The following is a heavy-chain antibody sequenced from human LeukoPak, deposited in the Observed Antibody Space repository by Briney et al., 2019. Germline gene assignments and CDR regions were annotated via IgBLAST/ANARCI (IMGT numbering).Heavy chain of an antibody. CDR2: ISAYNGNT. V-gene: IGHV1-18*01. Sequence: KVSCKASGYTFTSYGISWVRRAPGQGLEWMGWISAYNGNTNYAQKLQGRVTMTTDTSTSTAYMELRSLRSDDTAVYYCARDVRWYSSGWSYYYGMDVWGQGTAVTVSS. J-gene: IGHJ6*02. CDR3: ARDVRWYSSGWSYYYGMDV. CDR1: GYTFTSYG. D-gene: IGHD6-19*01.